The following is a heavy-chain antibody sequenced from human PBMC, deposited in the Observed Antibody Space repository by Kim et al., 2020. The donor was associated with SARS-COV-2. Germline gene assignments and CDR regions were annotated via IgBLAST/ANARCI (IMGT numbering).Heavy chain of an antibody. CDR1: GFTFSSYG. CDR3: ARDAKYYDILTGYYPPYYYYGMDV. J-gene: IGHJ6*02. D-gene: IGHD3-9*01. V-gene: IGHV3-33*01. Sequence: GWSLRLSCAASGFTFSSYGMHWVRQAPGKGLEWVAVIWYDGSNKYYADSVKGRFTISRDNSKNTLYLQMNSLRAEDTAVYYCARDAKYYDILTGYYPPYYYYGMDVWGQGTTVTVSS. CDR2: IWYDGSNK.